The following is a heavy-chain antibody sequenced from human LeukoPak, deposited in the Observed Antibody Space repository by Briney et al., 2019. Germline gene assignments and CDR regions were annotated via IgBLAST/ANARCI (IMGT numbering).Heavy chain of an antibody. CDR1: GFTFSSYS. Sequence: GGSLSLSCAASGFTFSSYSMNWVRQAPGKGLEWVSSISSSSSYIYYADSVKGRFTISRDNAKNSLYLQMNSLRAEDTAVYYCATDPYYDFWSGYVYWGQGTLVTVSS. J-gene: IGHJ4*02. CDR3: ATDPYYDFWSGYVY. V-gene: IGHV3-21*01. D-gene: IGHD3-3*01. CDR2: ISSSSSYI.